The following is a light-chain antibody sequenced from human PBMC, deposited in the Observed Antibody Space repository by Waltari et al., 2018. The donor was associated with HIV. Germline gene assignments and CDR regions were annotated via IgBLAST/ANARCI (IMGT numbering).Light chain of an antibody. CDR2: GAS. V-gene: IGKV3-20*01. J-gene: IGKJ1*01. CDR3: QQYGSLQWT. Sequence: DIVLTQSSGTLYLSPGERATLSCRASQSVTSTYFAWYQQKPGQAPRLLIYGASSRATGIPDRFSGTGSGTDFTLTISRLEPEDFALYYCQQYGSLQWTFGQGP. CDR1: QSVTSTY.